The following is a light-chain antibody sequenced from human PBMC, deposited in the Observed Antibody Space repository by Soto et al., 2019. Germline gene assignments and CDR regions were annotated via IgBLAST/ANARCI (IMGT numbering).Light chain of an antibody. Sequence: EIVLTQSPYTLSWSPGERATPSSSASQTVIRNYLAWHQQKNGQTPRPLVYGASSRATGIPDRFSGSGYGTDFNLTISRLETEDFAVYYCQQHGTSPITFGQGTRLEIK. V-gene: IGKV3-20*01. J-gene: IGKJ5*01. CDR3: QQHGTSPIT. CDR2: GAS. CDR1: QTVIRNY.